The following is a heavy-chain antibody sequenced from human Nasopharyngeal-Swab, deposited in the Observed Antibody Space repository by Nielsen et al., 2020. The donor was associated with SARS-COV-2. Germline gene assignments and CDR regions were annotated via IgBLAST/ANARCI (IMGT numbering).Heavy chain of an antibody. CDR3: ARGSGTYSDYFDY. V-gene: IGHV6-1*01. CDR1: GDRVSSNSAA. Sequence: SQTPSLTRAISGDRVSSNSAAWTSIRQSPSRGLECLGRTYFRSKWLNDYAVSVKSRITINQDTSRNQFSLQLNSVTPEDTAIYYCARGSGTYSDYFDYWGQGTLVSVSS. D-gene: IGHD1-26*01. J-gene: IGHJ4*02. CDR2: TYFRSKWLN.